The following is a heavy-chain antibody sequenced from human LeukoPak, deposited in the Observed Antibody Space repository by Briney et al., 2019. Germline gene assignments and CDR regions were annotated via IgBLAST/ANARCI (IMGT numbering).Heavy chain of an antibody. D-gene: IGHD5-18*01. CDR3: ARRGYSYGYGYYYYMDV. Sequence: PSETLSLTCTVSGGSISSGRDYWGWIRQPPGKGLEWIGSIYYSGNTYYNPSLKSRVTILVDTSKNQFSLKLSSVTAADTAVYYCARRGYSYGYGYYYYMDVWGKGTTVTVSS. CDR1: GGSISSGRDY. CDR2: IYYSGNT. V-gene: IGHV4-39*07. J-gene: IGHJ6*03.